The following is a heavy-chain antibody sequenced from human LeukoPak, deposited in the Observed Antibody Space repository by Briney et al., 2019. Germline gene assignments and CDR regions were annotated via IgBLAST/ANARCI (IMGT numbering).Heavy chain of an antibody. D-gene: IGHD5-12*01. CDR1: GYSFSTYD. Sequence: ASVRVSCKASGYSFSTYDINWVRQAPGQGLEWMGWMNPKSGNTGYAQNFQGRVTMTRNTSISTAYMELSGLRSDDTAVYYCAREYSGYDYYFDYWGQGTLVTVSS. CDR2: MNPKSGNT. V-gene: IGHV1-8*01. J-gene: IGHJ4*02. CDR3: AREYSGYDYYFDY.